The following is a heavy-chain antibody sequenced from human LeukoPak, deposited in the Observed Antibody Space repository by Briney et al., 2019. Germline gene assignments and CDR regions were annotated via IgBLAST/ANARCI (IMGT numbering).Heavy chain of an antibody. Sequence: RPGGSLRLSCAASGFTFSSYAMSWVRQAPGKGLQWVSTVTGSGGTTYYADSVKGRFTISRDDSKNTLYLQMNSLRAEDTAVYYCAKDPGPNWNYGLGDYWGQGTLVTVSS. J-gene: IGHJ4*02. CDR3: AKDPGPNWNYGLGDY. CDR1: GFTFSSYA. CDR2: VTGSGGTT. D-gene: IGHD1-7*01. V-gene: IGHV3-23*01.